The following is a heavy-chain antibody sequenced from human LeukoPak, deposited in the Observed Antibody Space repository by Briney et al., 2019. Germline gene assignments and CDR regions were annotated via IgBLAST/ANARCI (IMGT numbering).Heavy chain of an antibody. CDR2: INPSGGST. D-gene: IGHD5-24*01. CDR3: ASRGWLQGTHGGYYFDY. Sequence: ASVKVSCKASGYTXTSYYTHWVRQAPGQGLEWMGIINPSGGSTSYAQKFQGRVTMTRDTSTSTVYMELSSLRSEDTAVYYCASRGWLQGTHGGYYFDYWGQGILVTVSS. CDR1: GYTXTSYY. J-gene: IGHJ4*02. V-gene: IGHV1-46*01.